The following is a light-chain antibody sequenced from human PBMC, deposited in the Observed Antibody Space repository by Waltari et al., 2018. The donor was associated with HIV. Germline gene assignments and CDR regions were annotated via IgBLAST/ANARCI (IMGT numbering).Light chain of an antibody. CDR2: DVS. J-gene: IGLJ2*01. V-gene: IGLV2-11*01. CDR1: SIDVGGYNY. Sequence: QSALPQPRSVSGSPGQAVTISCTGTSIDVGGYNYVSWYQQHPGKAPKLIISDVSQRPSGVPDRFSGSKSANTASLTISGLQAEDEADYYCCSYAGSYTYVLFGGGTQLTVL. CDR3: CSYAGSYTYVL.